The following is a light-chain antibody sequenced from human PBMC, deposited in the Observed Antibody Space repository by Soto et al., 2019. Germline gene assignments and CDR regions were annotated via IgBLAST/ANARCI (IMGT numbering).Light chain of an antibody. CDR3: LLYLGGGIWV. CDR1: SGPVLTSSY. V-gene: IGLV8-61*01. Sequence: QTVVTQEPSFSVSPGGTVTLTCGLSSGPVLTSSYPNWYQQTPGQAPRTLIFNTNTRSSAVPDRFSGSILGDKAALTITGAQADDDSYYYCLLYLGGGIWVFGGGTKLTVL. CDR2: NTN. J-gene: IGLJ3*02.